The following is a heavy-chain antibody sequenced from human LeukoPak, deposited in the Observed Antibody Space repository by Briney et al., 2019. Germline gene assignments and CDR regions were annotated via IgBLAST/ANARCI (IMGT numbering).Heavy chain of an antibody. CDR2: ISAYNGNT. D-gene: IGHD2-2*01. CDR1: GYTFTSYD. CDR3: ARVDGYCSSTSCSFDY. Sequence: HRASVKVSCKASGYTFTSYDINWVRQATGQGLEWMGWISAYNGNTNYAQKLQGRVTMTTDTSTSTAYMELRSLRSDDTAVYYCARVDGYCSSTSCSFDYWGQGTLVTVSS. J-gene: IGHJ4*02. V-gene: IGHV1-18*01.